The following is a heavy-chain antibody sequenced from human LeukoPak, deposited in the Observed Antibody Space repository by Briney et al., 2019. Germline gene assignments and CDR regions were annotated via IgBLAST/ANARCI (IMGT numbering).Heavy chain of an antibody. CDR3: ARGGCNTGNCHPPVTXLAY. V-gene: IGHV1-2*02. CDR2: INPNTGDT. CDR1: GYLFSDYF. D-gene: IGHD4-23*01. J-gene: IGHJ4*02. Sequence: ASVKVSCKASGYLFSDYFIHWVRQAPGQGLEWMGWINPNTGDTFSAHKFQGRVTMTRDTSISTAYMELRWLRSDDTALYSCARGGCNTGNCHPPVTXLAYWGQGTLVTVSS.